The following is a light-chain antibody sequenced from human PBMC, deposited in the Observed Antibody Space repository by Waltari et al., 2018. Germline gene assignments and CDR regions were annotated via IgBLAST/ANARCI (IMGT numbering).Light chain of an antibody. Sequence: DIVMTQSPDSLPVSLGARATINCKSSQSLLYSSNNKNSLAWYQQKPGQPPKLLIYGASSRESGVPDRFSASGSGTDFTLTISSLQAEDVAVYYCQQYYSTPLTFGGGTKVEIK. CDR1: QSLLYSSNNKNS. CDR3: QQYYSTPLT. J-gene: IGKJ4*01. CDR2: GAS. V-gene: IGKV4-1*01.